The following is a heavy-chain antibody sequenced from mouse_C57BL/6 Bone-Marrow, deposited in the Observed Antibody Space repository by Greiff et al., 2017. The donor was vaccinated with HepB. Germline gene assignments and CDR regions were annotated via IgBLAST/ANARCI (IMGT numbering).Heavy chain of an antibody. CDR1: GYTFTSYW. CDR3: ARESHYGSFFMDY. D-gene: IGHD1-1*01. Sequence: TSFTFSFNASGYTFTSYWMHWVKQRPGQGLEWIGVIDPSDSYTNYNQKFKGKATLTVDTSSSTAYMQLSSLTSEDSAVYYCARESHYGSFFMDYWGQGTSVTVSS. CDR2: IDPSDSYT. V-gene: IGHV1-59*01. J-gene: IGHJ4*01.